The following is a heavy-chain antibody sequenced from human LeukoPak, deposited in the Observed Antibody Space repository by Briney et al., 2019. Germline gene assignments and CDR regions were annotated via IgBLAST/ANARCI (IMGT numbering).Heavy chain of an antibody. CDR2: ISAYNGNT. J-gene: IGHJ4*02. CDR3: ARVRAAPGIAAAGTKSYDY. V-gene: IGHV1-18*01. CDR1: GYTFISYG. D-gene: IGHD6-13*01. Sequence: GASVKVSCKASGYTFISYGISWVRQAPGQGLEWMGWISAYNGNTNYVQKLQGRVTMTTDTSTSTAYMELRSLRSDDTAVYYCARVRAAPGIAAAGTKSYDYWGQGTLVAVSS.